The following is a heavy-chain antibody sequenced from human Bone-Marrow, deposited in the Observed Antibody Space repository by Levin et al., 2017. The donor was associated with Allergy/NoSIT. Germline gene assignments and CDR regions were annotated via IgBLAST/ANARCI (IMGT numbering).Heavy chain of an antibody. V-gene: IGHV1-69*13. D-gene: IGHD6-13*01. Sequence: VASVKVSCKASGGTFSSYAISWVRQAPGQGLEWMGGIIPIFGTANYAQKFQGRVTITADESTSTAYMELSSLRSEDTAVYYCARSRERRQEYSSSWHEGNWFDPWGQGTLVTVSS. CDR3: ARSRERRQEYSSSWHEGNWFDP. J-gene: IGHJ5*02. CDR2: IIPIFGTA. CDR1: GGTFSSYA.